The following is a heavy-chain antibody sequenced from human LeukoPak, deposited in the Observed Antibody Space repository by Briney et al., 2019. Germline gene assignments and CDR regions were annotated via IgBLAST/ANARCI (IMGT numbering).Heavy chain of an antibody. CDR2: IYYSGST. V-gene: IGHV4-39*07. D-gene: IGHD3-22*01. Sequence: PSETLSLTCTVSGGSISSSSYYWGWIRQPPGKGLEWIGSIYYSGSTYYNPSLKSRVTISVDRSKNQFSLKLSSVTAADTAVYYCARESSGYLFDYWGQGTLVTVSS. CDR3: ARESSGYLFDY. CDR1: GGSISSSSYY. J-gene: IGHJ4*02.